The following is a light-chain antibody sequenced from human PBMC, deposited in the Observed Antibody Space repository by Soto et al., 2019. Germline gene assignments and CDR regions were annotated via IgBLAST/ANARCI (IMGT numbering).Light chain of an antibody. V-gene: IGLV2-8*01. J-gene: IGLJ1*01. CDR3: SSYASTTPYV. Sequence: QSVLTQPPSASGSPGQSVTISCTGTSSVVGGYNYVSWYQQHPGKAPKLMIYEVSKRPSGVPDRFSGSKPGNTASLTVSGLQAEDEAEYYCSSYASTTPYVFGSGTKVTVL. CDR2: EVS. CDR1: SSVVGGYNY.